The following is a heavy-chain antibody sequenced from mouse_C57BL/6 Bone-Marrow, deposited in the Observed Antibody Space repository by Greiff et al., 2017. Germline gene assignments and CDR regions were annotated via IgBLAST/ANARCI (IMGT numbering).Heavy chain of an antibody. CDR2: IDPEIGDT. V-gene: IGHV14-4*01. Sequence: EVKLVESGAELVRPGASVKLSCTASGFNIKDDYIHWVKQRPEQGLECIGWIDPEIGDTEYASKFQGKATITSETSSNTAYLQLSSLTSEDTAVYYCSSFDGNSFDFWGQGTPLPVAS. J-gene: IGHJ2*01. D-gene: IGHD2-3*01. CDR1: GFNIKDDY. CDR3: SSFDGNSFDF.